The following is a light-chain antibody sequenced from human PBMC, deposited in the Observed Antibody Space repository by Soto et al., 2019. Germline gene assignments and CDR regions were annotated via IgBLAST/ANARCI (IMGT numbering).Light chain of an antibody. V-gene: IGLV2-23*01. J-gene: IGLJ1*01. CDR1: SSDIGGYNL. CDR3: CSYAGSSTFYF. CDR2: EGS. Sequence: QSVLTQPASVSGSPGQSRTISCTGTSSDIGGYNLVSWYQQHPGKAPKLMIYEGSKRPSGVSNRFSGSKSGNTASLTISGLQAEDEADYYCCSYAGSSTFYFFGTGTKLTVL.